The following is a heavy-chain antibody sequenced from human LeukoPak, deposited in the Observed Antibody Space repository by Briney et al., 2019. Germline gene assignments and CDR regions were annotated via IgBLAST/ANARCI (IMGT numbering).Heavy chain of an antibody. CDR1: GFTFSSYG. Sequence: GGSLRLSCAASGFTFSSYGRHWVRQAPGKGLEWVAVISYDGSNKYYADSVKGRFTISRDNSKNTLYLQMNSLRAEDTAVYYCAKGRGELYDSSGYYFDYWGQGTLVTVSS. CDR2: ISYDGSNK. J-gene: IGHJ4*02. CDR3: AKGRGELYDSSGYYFDY. D-gene: IGHD3-22*01. V-gene: IGHV3-30*18.